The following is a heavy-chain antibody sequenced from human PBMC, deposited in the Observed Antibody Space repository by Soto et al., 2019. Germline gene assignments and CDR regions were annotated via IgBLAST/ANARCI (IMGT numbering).Heavy chain of an antibody. V-gene: IGHV3-9*01. D-gene: IGHD6-13*01. CDR1: GFTFDDYA. CDR3: VKDESINWYSGHFRH. J-gene: IGHJ1*01. CDR2: INWNSGSI. Sequence: AGGSLRLSCEASGFTFDDYAMHWVRQVPGKGVEWVSGINWNSGSIGYADSVKGRFAISRDNAKNSLHLQMNSLRAEDTAFYYCVKDESINWYSGHFRHWGQGTQVTVSS.